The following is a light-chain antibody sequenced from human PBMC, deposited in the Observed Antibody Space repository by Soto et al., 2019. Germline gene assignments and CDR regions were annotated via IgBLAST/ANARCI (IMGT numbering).Light chain of an antibody. Sequence: QAVVTQEPSLTVSPGGTVTLTCASSTGAVTSGYHPSWYQQRPGQPPRALMYDTNHKHSRTPARFSGSLFGGKAALSLSGAQAEDEAEYYCLLYPGGCWVFGRGTKLPVL. CDR1: TGAVTSGYH. V-gene: IGLV7-43*01. CDR3: LLYPGGCWV. CDR2: DTN. J-gene: IGLJ3*02.